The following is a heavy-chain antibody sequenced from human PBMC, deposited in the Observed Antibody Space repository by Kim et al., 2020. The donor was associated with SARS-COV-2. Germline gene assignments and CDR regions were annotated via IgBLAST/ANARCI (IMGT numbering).Heavy chain of an antibody. CDR3: AKDHWGVIAYWYFDL. D-gene: IGHD3-10*01. CDR1: GFTFSSYA. CDR2: ISGSGGST. J-gene: IGHJ2*01. Sequence: GGSLRLSCAASGFTFSSYAMSWVRQAPGKGLEWVSAISGSGGSTYYADSVKGRFTISRDNSKNTLYLQMNSLRAEDTAVYYCAKDHWGVIAYWYFDLWGRGTLVTVSS. V-gene: IGHV3-23*01.